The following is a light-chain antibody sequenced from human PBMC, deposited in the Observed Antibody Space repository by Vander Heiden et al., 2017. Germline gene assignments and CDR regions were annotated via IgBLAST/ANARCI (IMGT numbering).Light chain of an antibody. CDR2: GNS. V-gene: IGLV1-40*01. CDR1: SSNIGAGYA. Sequence: QSVLPQPPPVSGAPGQRVTISCTGSSSNIGAGYAVPWYQQLPGTAPKLLIYGNSNRPSGVPDRFSGSKSGTSASLAITGLQAEDEADYYCQSYDSSLSGYVVFGGGTKLTVL. J-gene: IGLJ2*01. CDR3: QSYDSSLSGYVV.